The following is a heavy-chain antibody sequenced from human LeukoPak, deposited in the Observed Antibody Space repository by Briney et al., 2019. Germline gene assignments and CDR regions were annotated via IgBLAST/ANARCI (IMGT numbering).Heavy chain of an antibody. J-gene: IGHJ6*03. CDR3: ARGCSSTSCYPFYYYMDV. D-gene: IGHD2-2*01. CDR2: IIPIFGTA. V-gene: IGHV1-69*05. Sequence: SVKVSCKASGGTFSSYAISWVRQAPGQGFEWMGGIIPIFGTANYARKFQGRVTITTDESTSTAYMELSSLRSEDTAVYYCARGCSSTSCYPFYYYMDVWGKGTTVTVSS. CDR1: GGTFSSYA.